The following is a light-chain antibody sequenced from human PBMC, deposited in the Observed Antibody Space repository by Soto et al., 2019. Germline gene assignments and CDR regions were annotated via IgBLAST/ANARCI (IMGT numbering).Light chain of an antibody. J-gene: IGLJ2*01. CDR1: SSDVGGYNY. Sequence: ALTQPASVSGSPGQSITISCTGTSSDVGGYNYVSWYQQHPGKAPKLMIYDVSNRPSGVSNRFSGSKSGNTASLTISGLQAEDEADYYCSSYTSSSTLVVFGGGTQLTVL. CDR2: DVS. V-gene: IGLV2-14*01. CDR3: SSYTSSSTLVV.